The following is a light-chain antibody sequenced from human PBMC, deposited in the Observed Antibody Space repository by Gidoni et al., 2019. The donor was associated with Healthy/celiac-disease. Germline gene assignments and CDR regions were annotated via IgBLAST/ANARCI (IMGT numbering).Light chain of an antibody. J-gene: IGKJ4*01. CDR1: QSVSSSY. V-gene: IGKV3-20*01. Sequence: NVLTPSPGTLSLSPGERATLSCRASQSVSSSYLAWYQQKPGQAPRLLIYGASSRATSIPDRFSGSESGTDFTLTISRLEPEDFAVYYCQQYGSSLTCGGGTKVEIK. CDR3: QQYGSSLT. CDR2: GAS.